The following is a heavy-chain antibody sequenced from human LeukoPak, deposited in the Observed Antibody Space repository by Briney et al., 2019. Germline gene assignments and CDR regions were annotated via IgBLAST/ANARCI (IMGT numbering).Heavy chain of an antibody. CDR2: IWYDGSNK. CDR1: GFTFSSYG. Sequence: GGSLRLSCAASGFTFSSYGMHWVRQAPGKGLEWVAVIWYDGSNKYYADSVKGRFTISRDNAKNSLYLQMNSLRAEDTAVYYCASLLLPNFDYWGQGTLVTVSS. J-gene: IGHJ4*02. D-gene: IGHD2-15*01. V-gene: IGHV3-33*03. CDR3: ASLLLPNFDY.